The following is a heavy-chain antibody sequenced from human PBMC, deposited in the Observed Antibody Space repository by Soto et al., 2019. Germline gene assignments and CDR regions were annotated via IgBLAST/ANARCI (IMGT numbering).Heavy chain of an antibody. CDR1: GYMFRSYG. V-gene: IGHV1-18*01. J-gene: IGHJ4*02. D-gene: IGHD3-10*01. CDR2: ISAFNGNT. Sequence: QVQLVQSGAEVKRPGASVKVSCKASGYMFRSYGISWVRQAPGQGLEWMGWISAFNGNTNYPQNLQGRVTMTTETSTSTAYMELRTLRSDDSAMYYCARDGGYGAGSYFDYWGQGTLVTVSS. CDR3: ARDGGYGAGSYFDY.